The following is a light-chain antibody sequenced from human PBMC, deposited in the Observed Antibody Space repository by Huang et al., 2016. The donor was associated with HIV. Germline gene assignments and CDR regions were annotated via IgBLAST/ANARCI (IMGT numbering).Light chain of an antibody. V-gene: IGKV4-1*01. Sequence: DIVMTQSPDSLAVSLGERATINCKSSQSVLYSSNNKNFLAWYQQKPGQPPKLRIYWASTRESGVPDRFSGSGSGTDFTLTINSLQAEDVAVYYCQQYYGSPWTFGQGTKVEVK. CDR3: QQYYGSPWT. J-gene: IGKJ1*01. CDR2: WAS. CDR1: QSVLYSSNNKNF.